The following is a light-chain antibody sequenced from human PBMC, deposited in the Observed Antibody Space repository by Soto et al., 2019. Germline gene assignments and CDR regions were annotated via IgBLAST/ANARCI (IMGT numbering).Light chain of an antibody. V-gene: IGKV3-11*01. Sequence: EIVLTQSPVTLSLSPGERATLSCRASQSVSKYLAWYQQKPGQAPRLLIYDASNRATGIPARFSGSGSGTDLTLTISSLEPEDFAFYYCQQRSNWPLTFGGGTKVEIK. CDR2: DAS. CDR3: QQRSNWPLT. CDR1: QSVSKY. J-gene: IGKJ4*01.